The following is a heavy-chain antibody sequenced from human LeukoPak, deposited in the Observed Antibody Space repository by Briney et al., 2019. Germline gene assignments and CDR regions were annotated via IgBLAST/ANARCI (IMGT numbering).Heavy chain of an antibody. V-gene: IGHV3-7*01. Sequence: SGGSLRLSCAASGFTFSSYWMSWVRQAPGKGLEWVANIKQDGSEKYYVDSVKGRFTISRDNAKNSLYLQMNSLRAEDTAVYYCARETGSVLRFLEWSSPDYYYGMDVWGQGTTVTVSS. CDR3: ARETGSVLRFLEWSSPDYYYGMDV. CDR2: IKQDGSEK. D-gene: IGHD3-3*01. CDR1: GFTFSSYW. J-gene: IGHJ6*02.